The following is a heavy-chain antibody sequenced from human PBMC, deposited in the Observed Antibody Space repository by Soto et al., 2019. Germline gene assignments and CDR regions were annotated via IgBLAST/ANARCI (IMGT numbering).Heavy chain of an antibody. CDR1: GYTFTNYG. CDR2: ISAYNGDA. J-gene: IGHJ4*02. Sequence: ASVKGSCKASGYTFTNYGITWVRQAPGQGLEWMGGISAYNGDANYAQKLQGRVTITTDKSTSTAYMELSSLRSEDTAVYYCAREAAAGTVDYWGQGTLVTVSS. CDR3: AREAAAGTVDY. D-gene: IGHD6-13*01. V-gene: IGHV1-18*01.